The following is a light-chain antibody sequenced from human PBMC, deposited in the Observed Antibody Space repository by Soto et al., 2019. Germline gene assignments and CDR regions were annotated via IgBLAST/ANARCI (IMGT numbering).Light chain of an antibody. CDR2: KVS. J-gene: IGKJ5*01. CDR1: PTISSW. CDR3: QQTYMTPIT. Sequence: DIQMTQSPSTLSGSVGDRVTITCRARPTISSWLAWYQQKPGKAPKLLIYKVSNLESGVPSRFSGSGSGTDFTDFTLTISSLQPEDFATYYCQQTYMTPITFGQGKRLEIK. V-gene: IGKV1-5*03.